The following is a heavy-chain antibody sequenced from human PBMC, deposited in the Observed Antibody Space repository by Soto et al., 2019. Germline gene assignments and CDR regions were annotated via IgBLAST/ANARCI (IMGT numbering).Heavy chain of an antibody. CDR1: GYTFTSYY. V-gene: IGHV1-46*01. Sequence: GASVKVSCKASGYTFTSYYMHWVRQAPGQGLEWMGIINPSGGSTSYAQKFQGRVTMTEDTSTDTAYMELSSLRSEDTAVYYCATPRYYYDSSGSHLRHGMDVWGQGTTVTVSS. CDR2: INPSGGST. CDR3: ATPRYYYDSSGSHLRHGMDV. D-gene: IGHD3-22*01. J-gene: IGHJ6*02.